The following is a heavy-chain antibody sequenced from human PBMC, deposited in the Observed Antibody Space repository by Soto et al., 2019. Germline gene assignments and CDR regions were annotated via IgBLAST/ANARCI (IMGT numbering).Heavy chain of an antibody. Sequence: GLLKRVPCGASELTIRSFWMHCVRQTQGKGMVWVSRISSYGSDTHYADSVKGRFTISRDNAKNTLYLQMNSLRAEDTAVYYCAKDQPRDIAVHNWFDPWGQAPLVTVSS. CDR2: ISSYGSDT. V-gene: IGHV3-74*01. J-gene: IGHJ5*02. CDR3: AKDQPRDIAVHNWFDP. D-gene: IGHD6-19*01. CDR1: ELTIRSFW.